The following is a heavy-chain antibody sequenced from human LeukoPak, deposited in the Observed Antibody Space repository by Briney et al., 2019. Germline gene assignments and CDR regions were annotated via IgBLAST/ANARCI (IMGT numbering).Heavy chain of an antibody. CDR3: AKERMVRGVIQNFNDY. J-gene: IGHJ4*02. D-gene: IGHD3-10*01. V-gene: IGHV3-23*01. Sequence: PGGSLRLSCAASGFTFSSYAMSWVRQAPGKGLEWVSAISGSGGSTYYADSVKGRFTISRGNSKNTLYLQMNSLRAEDTAVYYCAKERMVRGVIQNFNDYWGQGTLVTVSS. CDR2: ISGSGGST. CDR1: GFTFSSYA.